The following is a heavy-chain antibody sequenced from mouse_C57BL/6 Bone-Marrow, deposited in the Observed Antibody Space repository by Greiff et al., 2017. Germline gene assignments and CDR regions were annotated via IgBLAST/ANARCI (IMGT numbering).Heavy chain of an antibody. CDR2: INPSNGGT. D-gene: IGHD3-3*01. Sequence: VQLQESGTELVKPGASVKLSCKASGYTFTSYWMHWVKQRPGQGLEWIGNINPSNGGTNHNEKCKSKATLTVDKSSSTAYMQLSSLTSQDSAVYYCARGVGDYAMDYWGQGTSVTVSS. CDR1: GYTFTSYW. CDR3: ARGVGDYAMDY. J-gene: IGHJ4*01. V-gene: IGHV1-53*01.